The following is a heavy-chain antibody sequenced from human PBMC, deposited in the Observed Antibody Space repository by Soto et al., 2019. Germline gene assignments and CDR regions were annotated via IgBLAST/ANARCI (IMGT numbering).Heavy chain of an antibody. CDR1: GFSLSTSGVG. D-gene: IGHD6-13*01. V-gene: IGHV2-5*02. CDR2: ISWDDDK. J-gene: IGHJ3*01. CDR3: AHRKRLVNVFGF. Sequence: QITLKESGPTLVKPTQTLTLTCICSGFSLSTSGVGVGWIRQPPGKALEWLALISWDDDKRYSPSLKSRLTITKDTSKNQVVLPMTNMDPVDTATYYCAHRKRLVNVFGFWGQGTMVTVSS.